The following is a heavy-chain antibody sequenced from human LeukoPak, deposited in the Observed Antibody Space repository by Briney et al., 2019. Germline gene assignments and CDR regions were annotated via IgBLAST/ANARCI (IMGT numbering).Heavy chain of an antibody. CDR3: ANSPYCSSTSCYGGLDP. CDR1: GFTFSSYA. Sequence: GGSLRLSCAASGFTFSSYAMHWVRQAPGKGLEWVAVISYDGSTKYYADSVKGRFTISRDNSQNTIYLQMNSLRAKGTAVYYCANSPYCSSTSCYGGLDPWGQGTLVTVSP. D-gene: IGHD2-2*01. V-gene: IGHV3-30*18. CDR2: ISYDGSTK. J-gene: IGHJ5*02.